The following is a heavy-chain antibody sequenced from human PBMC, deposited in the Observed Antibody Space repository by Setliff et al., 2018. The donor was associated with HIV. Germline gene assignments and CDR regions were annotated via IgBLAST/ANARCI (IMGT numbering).Heavy chain of an antibody. V-gene: IGHV3-13*01. CDR3: TRELNGHTSSHYYFGLDV. J-gene: IGHJ6*02. D-gene: IGHD6-6*01. CDR2: IGTGGDT. Sequence: PGGSLRLSCAGSGFAFSDYDFHWVRQVTGEGLEWVSAIGTGGDTYYADSVKGRFTISRENAKNSLYLQMDNVRAGDTAVYYCTRELNGHTSSHYYFGLDVWGQGTTVTVSS. CDR1: GFAFSDYD.